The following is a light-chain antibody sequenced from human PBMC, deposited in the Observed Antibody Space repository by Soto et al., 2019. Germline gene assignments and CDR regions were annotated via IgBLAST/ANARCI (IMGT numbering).Light chain of an antibody. CDR2: AAS. Sequence: DIQMTQSPSSLSASLGDRVTITCRASQGISNDLAWYQQKPGKVPKLLIYAASTLQSGVHYRFSGSGSGTDFTITISSLQPQTVGTHYCRNYSSATRSVGQGTMVVIK. V-gene: IGKV1-27*01. CDR3: RNYSSATRS. CDR1: QGISND. J-gene: IGKJ1*01.